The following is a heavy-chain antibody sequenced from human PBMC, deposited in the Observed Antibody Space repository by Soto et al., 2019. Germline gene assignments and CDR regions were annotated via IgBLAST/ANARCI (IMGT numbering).Heavy chain of an antibody. J-gene: IGHJ4*02. V-gene: IGHV4-31*03. D-gene: IGHD3-10*01. CDR2: INYLGLT. Sequence: QVQLQQSGPGLVRPSQTLSLTCTVSGGSINTGDFHWSWLRQHPGKGLEWIWHINYLGLTYYNPSRKSRVTLAVDTSKSQFSLQRSSVTAAGTALYYWARSLGVLWSGEIKAPWFDYWGQGTRVTVSS. CDR1: GGSINTGDFH. CDR3: ARSLGVLWSGEIKAPWFDY.